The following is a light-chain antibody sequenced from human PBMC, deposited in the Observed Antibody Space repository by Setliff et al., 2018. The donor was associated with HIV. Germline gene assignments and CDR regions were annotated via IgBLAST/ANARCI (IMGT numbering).Light chain of an antibody. CDR3: QSYDNRLSEEV. CDR2: GNG. V-gene: IGLV1-40*01. Sequence: QSVLTQPPSVSGALGQRVTISCTGSNSNIGAGYDVHWYQQLPGTAPKLLMYGNGNRPSGVPDRFSDSKSGTSASLAITGLQAEDEADYYCQSYDNRLSEEVFGTGTKV. J-gene: IGLJ1*01. CDR1: NSNIGAGYD.